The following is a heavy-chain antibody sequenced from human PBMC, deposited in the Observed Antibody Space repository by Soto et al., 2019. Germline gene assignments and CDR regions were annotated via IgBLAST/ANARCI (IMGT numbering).Heavy chain of an antibody. J-gene: IGHJ3*02. CDR1: GYTFTSYD. CDR2: MNPNSGNT. D-gene: IGHD5-12*01. CDR3: ARAGYGIRAFDI. V-gene: IGHV1-8*01. Sequence: QVQLVQSGAEVKKPGASVKDSCKASGYTFTSYDINWVRQATGQGLEWMGWMNPNSGNTGYAQKFQERVTMTRNTSISTAYMELSSLRSDVTAVYYCARAGYGIRAFDIWGQGTMVTVSS.